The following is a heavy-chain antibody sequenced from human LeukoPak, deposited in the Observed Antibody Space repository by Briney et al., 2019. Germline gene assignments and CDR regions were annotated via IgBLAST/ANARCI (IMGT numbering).Heavy chain of an antibody. Sequence: SETLSLTCTVSGGSVSDYYWSWIRQSPGKGLEWIGYIYYTGTSYNPSLKSRVTISVDTSKNQFSLKLTSVTAADTAVYYCARVVSQYGDYAWIVSWFDPWGQGTLVTVSS. CDR3: ARVVSQYGDYAWIVSWFDP. CDR1: GGSVSDYY. J-gene: IGHJ5*02. D-gene: IGHD4-17*01. V-gene: IGHV4-59*08. CDR2: IYYTGT.